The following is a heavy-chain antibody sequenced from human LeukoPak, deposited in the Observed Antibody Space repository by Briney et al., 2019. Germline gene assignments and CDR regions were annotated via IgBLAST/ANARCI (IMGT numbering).Heavy chain of an antibody. J-gene: IGHJ4*02. Sequence: SETLSLTCAVSGYSISSGYYWGWFRQPPGKGLEWIGSIYHSGSTYYNPSLKSRVTISVDTSKNQFSLKLSSVTAADTAVYYCARLPQYCSSTSCSLYYFDYWGQGTLVTVSS. D-gene: IGHD2-2*01. CDR2: IYHSGST. CDR3: ARLPQYCSSTSCSLYYFDY. CDR1: GYSISSGYY. V-gene: IGHV4-38-2*01.